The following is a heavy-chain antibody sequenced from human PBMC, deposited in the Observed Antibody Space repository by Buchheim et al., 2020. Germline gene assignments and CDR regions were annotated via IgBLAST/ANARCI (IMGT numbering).Heavy chain of an antibody. V-gene: IGHV5-51*03. D-gene: IGHD2-15*01. CDR2: IFPGDSDT. Sequence: EVQLVQSEAEVKKPGDSLKISCQVSGYSFTSFWIGWVRQMPGRGLEWMGIIFPGDSDTKYSPSFQGQVTISADKSLDTAYLQWGSMKASDTGMYYCTRAGYCYLGYCPADFWGHGTL. J-gene: IGHJ4*01. CDR1: GYSFTSFW. CDR3: TRAGYCYLGYCPADF.